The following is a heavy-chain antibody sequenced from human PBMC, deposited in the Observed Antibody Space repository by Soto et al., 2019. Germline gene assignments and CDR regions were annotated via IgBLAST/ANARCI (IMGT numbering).Heavy chain of an antibody. V-gene: IGHV3-23*01. CDR1: GFTFSSYA. J-gene: IGHJ6*02. Sequence: EVQLLESGGGLVQPGGSLRLSCAASGFTFSSYAMSWVRQAPGKGLEWVSAISGSGGSTYYADSVKGRFTISRDNSKNTLYLQMTSLRAEDTAVYYCAKALSLPYYYYGMDVWGQGTTVTVSS. CDR3: AKALSLPYYYYGMDV. CDR2: ISGSGGST.